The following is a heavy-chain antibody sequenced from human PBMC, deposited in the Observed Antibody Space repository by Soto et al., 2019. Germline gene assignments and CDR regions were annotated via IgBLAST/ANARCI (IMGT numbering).Heavy chain of an antibody. CDR3: ASDAGYLSGWSGGMDV. J-gene: IGHJ6*02. V-gene: IGHV3-33*01. Sequence: QVQLVESGGGVVQPGRSLRLSCAASGFTFSSYGMHWVRQAPGKGLEWVAVIWYDGSNKYYADSVKGRVTISRDDSNNKLYLQMTSRRAEDTAGYYCASDAGYLSGWSGGMDVWGQGTTVTVSS. CDR2: IWYDGSNK. D-gene: IGHD6-19*01. CDR1: GFTFSSYG.